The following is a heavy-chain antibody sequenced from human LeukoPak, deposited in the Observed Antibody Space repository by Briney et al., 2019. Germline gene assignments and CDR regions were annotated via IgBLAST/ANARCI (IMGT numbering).Heavy chain of an antibody. CDR1: GFTFSGLA. CDR3: AKMKGHPLPKYYMDV. D-gene: IGHD1-26*01. CDR2: ISGSGDNT. J-gene: IGHJ6*01. V-gene: IGHV3-23*01. Sequence: GGSLRLSCAASGFTFSGLAMSWVRRTPGKGLEWVSGISGSGDNTLYADSVKGRFTISRDNSKNTLYLEMNSLRTQDTAIYYCAKMKGHPLPKYYMDVWGQGTTVTVSS.